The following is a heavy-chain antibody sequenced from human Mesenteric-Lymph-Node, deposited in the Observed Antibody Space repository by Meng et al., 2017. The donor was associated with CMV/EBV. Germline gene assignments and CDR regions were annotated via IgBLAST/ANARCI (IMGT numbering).Heavy chain of an antibody. D-gene: IGHD3-9*01. J-gene: IGHJ4*02. V-gene: IGHV4-34*01. CDR2: INHSGST. CDR1: WGSFSGYY. CDR3: ARGSSYDILTGYFDY. Sequence: QVQLHQWGGGLLNPSETLSVTCAVYWGSFSGYYWNWIRQSPEKGLEWIGEINHSGSTTYNPSFTSRIIISVDTSTNQISLNMSSVTAADTAVYYCARGSSYDILTGYFDYWGQGALVTVSS.